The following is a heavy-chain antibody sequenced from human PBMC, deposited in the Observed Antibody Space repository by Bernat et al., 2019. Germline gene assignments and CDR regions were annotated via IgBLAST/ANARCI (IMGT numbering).Heavy chain of an antibody. V-gene: IGHV2-5*02. CDR1: GFSLSTSGVG. Sequence: QITLKESGPTLVKPTQTLTLTCTFSGFSLSTSGVGVGWIRQPPGKAMEWLALIYWDDDKRYSPSLKSRLTITKDTSKNQVVLTMTNMDPVDTATYYCAHSLVGATFADAFDIWGQGTMVTVSS. J-gene: IGHJ3*02. D-gene: IGHD1-26*01. CDR3: AHSLVGATFADAFDI. CDR2: IYWDDDK.